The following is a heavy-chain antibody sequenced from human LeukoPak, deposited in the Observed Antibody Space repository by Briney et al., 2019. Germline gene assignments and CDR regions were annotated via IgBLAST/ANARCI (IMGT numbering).Heavy chain of an antibody. CDR1: GGFNTHYY. V-gene: IGHV4-59*01. CDR3: ARRDGDYDGAHFDY. Sequence: SETLSLTCSVSGGFNTHYYWSWIRQPPGKGLEWIGYFYHSGSTNYNPSLKSRVTISVDTSKNHFSLKLSSVTAADTAVYYCARRDGDYDGAHFDYWGQGNLVTVSS. J-gene: IGHJ4*02. CDR2: FYHSGST. D-gene: IGHD4-17*01.